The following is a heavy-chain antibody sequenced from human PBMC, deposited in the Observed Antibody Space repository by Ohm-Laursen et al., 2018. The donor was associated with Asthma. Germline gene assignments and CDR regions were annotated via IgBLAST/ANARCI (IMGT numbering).Heavy chain of an antibody. Sequence: SQTLSLTWTVSGGSISSGGYYWSWIRQHPGKGLEWIGYIYYSGSTYYNPSLKSRVTISVDTSKNQFSLKMSSVTAADTAVYYCARGISSPGLQSGFDYWGQGTLVTVSS. V-gene: IGHV4-31*02. CDR1: GGSISSGGYY. D-gene: IGHD5-24*01. J-gene: IGHJ4*02. CDR2: IYYSGST. CDR3: ARGISSPGLQSGFDY.